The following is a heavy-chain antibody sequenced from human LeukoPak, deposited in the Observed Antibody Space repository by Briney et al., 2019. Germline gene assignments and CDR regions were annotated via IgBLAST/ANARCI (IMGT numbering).Heavy chain of an antibody. CDR3: ARDVPAYYYDSSGYTDAFDI. CDR2: ISTNGGST. V-gene: IGHV3-64*01. J-gene: IGHJ3*02. CDR1: GFTFSSYA. D-gene: IGHD3-22*01. Sequence: PGGSLRLSCAASGFTFSSYAMHWVRQAPGKGLEYVSSISTNGGSTYYANSVKGRFTISRDNSKNTLHLQMNSLRAEDTAVYYCARDVPAYYYDSSGYTDAFDIWGQGTMVTVSS.